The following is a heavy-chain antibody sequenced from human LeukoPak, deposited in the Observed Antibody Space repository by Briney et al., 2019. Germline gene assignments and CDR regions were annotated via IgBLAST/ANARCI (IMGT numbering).Heavy chain of an antibody. CDR1: GFTFSSFG. V-gene: IGHV3-21*04. Sequence: PGGSLRLFCAASGFTFSSFGMNWVRQAPGKGLEWVSFISTSSSYIYYADSVKGRFTISRDNAKNSLYLQMNTLRAEDTPVYFCESGARGGRVRGVIMFDYWGQGTLVTVS. CDR3: ESGARGGRVRGVIMFDY. J-gene: IGHJ4*02. CDR2: ISTSSSYI. D-gene: IGHD3-10*01.